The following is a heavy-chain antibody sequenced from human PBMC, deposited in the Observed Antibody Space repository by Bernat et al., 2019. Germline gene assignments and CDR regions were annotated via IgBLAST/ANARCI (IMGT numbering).Heavy chain of an antibody. CDR2: ISYDGSNK. J-gene: IGHJ6*02. Sequence: QVQLVESGGSVVQPGRSLRLSCAASGFTFSSYAMHWVRQAPGKGLEWVAVISYDGSNKYYADSVKGRFTISRDNSKNTLYLQMNSLRAEDTAVYYCAREGGEVEDIWSSEFYYYGMDVWGQGTTVTVSS. CDR3: AREGGEVEDIWSSEFYYYGMDV. CDR1: GFTFSSYA. D-gene: IGHD2-15*01. V-gene: IGHV3-30-3*01.